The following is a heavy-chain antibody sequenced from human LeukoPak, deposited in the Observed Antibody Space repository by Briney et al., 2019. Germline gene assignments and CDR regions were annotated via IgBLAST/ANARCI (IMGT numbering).Heavy chain of an antibody. J-gene: IGHJ4*02. CDR2: ISSNGGST. D-gene: IGHD3-10*01. CDR3: ARDGPYKYGSGSPY. V-gene: IGHV3-64*01. Sequence: GSLRLSCAASGFTFSSYAMHWVRQAPGKGLEYVSAISSNGGSTYYANSVKGRFTISRDNAKNSLYLQMNSLRAEDTAVYYCARDGPYKYGSGSPYWGQGTLVAVSS. CDR1: GFTFSSYA.